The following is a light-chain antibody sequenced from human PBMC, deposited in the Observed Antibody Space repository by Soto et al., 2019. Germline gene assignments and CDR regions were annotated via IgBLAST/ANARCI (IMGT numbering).Light chain of an antibody. CDR1: QDISDN. Sequence: IQMTQSPSSLSTSVGDRVTITCQASQDISDNLNWYQQKQGKAPKVLISDVSNLETGVSSRFSGSGSGTDFTFTISSPQAEDVATYYCQQYDDLPITFGQGTRLEI. J-gene: IGKJ5*01. CDR3: QQYDDLPIT. V-gene: IGKV1-33*01. CDR2: DVS.